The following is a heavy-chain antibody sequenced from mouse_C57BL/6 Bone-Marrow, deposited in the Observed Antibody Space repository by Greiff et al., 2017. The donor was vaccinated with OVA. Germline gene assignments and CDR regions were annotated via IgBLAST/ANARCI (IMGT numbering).Heavy chain of an antibody. J-gene: IGHJ2*01. CDR3: ARRGGFDY. Sequence: EVKLVESGGDLVKPGGSLKLSCAASGFTFSSYGMSWVRQTPDKRLEWVATISSGGSYTYYPDSVKGRFTISRDNAKNTLYLQMSSLKSEDTAMYYCARRGGFDYWGQGTTLTVSS. CDR1: GFTFSSYG. V-gene: IGHV5-6*02. CDR2: ISSGGSYT.